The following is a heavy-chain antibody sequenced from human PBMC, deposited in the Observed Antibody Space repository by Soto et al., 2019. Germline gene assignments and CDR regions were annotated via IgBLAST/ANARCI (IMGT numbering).Heavy chain of an antibody. Sequence: RLSCAVSGFTFSSHAMRLVPQAPGEGLECVSSITGSGDSTYYADSVKGRFTISRDKSKSTLYLQMNSLRAEDTAVYYCAKDLQFSGWLSAQTFDYWGQGTQVTVSS. CDR1: GFTFSSHA. V-gene: IGHV3-23*01. J-gene: IGHJ4*02. CDR2: ITGSGDST. D-gene: IGHD6-19*01. CDR3: AKDLQFSGWLSAQTFDY.